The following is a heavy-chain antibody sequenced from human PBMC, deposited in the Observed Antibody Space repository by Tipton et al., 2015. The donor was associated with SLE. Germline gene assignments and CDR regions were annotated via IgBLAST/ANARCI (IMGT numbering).Heavy chain of an antibody. V-gene: IGHV3-23*01. CDR1: GFTFSSHA. CDR3: AKDREYSYGSPFGY. D-gene: IGHD5-18*01. J-gene: IGHJ4*02. CDR2: ISVSGGST. Sequence: SLRLSCAASGFTFSSHAMSWVRQAPGKGLEWVSAISVSGGSTYYAVSVKGRFTISRDNAKNSLYLQMNSLRAEDTALYYCAKDREYSYGSPFGYWGQGTLVTVSS.